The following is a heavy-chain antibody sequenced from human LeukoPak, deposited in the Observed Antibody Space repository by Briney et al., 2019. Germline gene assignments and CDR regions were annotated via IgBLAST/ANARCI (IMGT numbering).Heavy chain of an antibody. Sequence: GGSLRLSCAASGFTFSSHWMSWVRQAPGKGLEWVANIHQDGSEKYYVDSVKGRFTISRDNVKNSLYLQINSLRDEDTAVYYCAGNRAAALDYWGQGTLVTVSS. CDR1: GFTFSSHW. D-gene: IGHD6-13*01. J-gene: IGHJ4*02. V-gene: IGHV3-7*01. CDR2: IHQDGSEK. CDR3: AGNRAAALDY.